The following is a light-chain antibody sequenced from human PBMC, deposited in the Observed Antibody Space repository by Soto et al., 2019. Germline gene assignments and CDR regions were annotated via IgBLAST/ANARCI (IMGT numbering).Light chain of an antibody. J-gene: IGLJ2*01. V-gene: IGLV2-14*03. CDR3: SSYKSSSPSVI. CDR2: DVS. CDR1: RSDGGAYNY. Sequence: QSALTQPASVSGSPGQSITISCTATRSDGGAYNYVSWYQHYPGKAPKLMIYDVSNRPSGVSDRFSGSRSGNTASLTISGLQAEDEADYYCSSYKSSSPSVIFGGGTKLTVL.